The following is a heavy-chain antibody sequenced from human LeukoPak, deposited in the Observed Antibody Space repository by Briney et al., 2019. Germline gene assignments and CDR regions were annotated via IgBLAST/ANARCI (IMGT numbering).Heavy chain of an antibody. CDR2: IYSGGST. J-gene: IGHJ6*02. CDR3: AVTRTLTDYYGMDV. CDR1: GFTVSSNY. Sequence: PGGSLRLSCAASGFTVSSNYMSWVRQAPGKGLEWVSVIYSGGSTYYADSVKGRFTISRDNSKNTLYLQVNSLRAEDTAVYYCAVTRTLTDYYGMDVWGQGTTVTVSS. V-gene: IGHV3-53*01.